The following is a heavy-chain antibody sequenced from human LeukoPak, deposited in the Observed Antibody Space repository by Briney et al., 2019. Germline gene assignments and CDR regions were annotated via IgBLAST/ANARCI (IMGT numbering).Heavy chain of an antibody. CDR3: ARAYWFGELYIFDY. Sequence: ASVKVSCKASGYTFTSYGISWVRQAPGQGLEWMGWISAHNGNTNYAQKLQGRVTMTTDTSTSTAYMELRSLRSDDTAVYYCARAYWFGELYIFDYWGQGTLVTVSS. CDR2: ISAHNGNT. CDR1: GYTFTSYG. D-gene: IGHD3-10*01. J-gene: IGHJ4*02. V-gene: IGHV1-18*04.